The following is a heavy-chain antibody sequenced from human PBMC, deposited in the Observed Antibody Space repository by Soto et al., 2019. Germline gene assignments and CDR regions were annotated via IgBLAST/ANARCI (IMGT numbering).Heavy chain of an antibody. D-gene: IGHD2-15*01. Sequence: GASVKVSCKSSGYTFTVYYMHWVRQTPGQGLEWMGWINPNSGGTNYAQKFQGWVTMTRDTSISTAYMELSRLRSDDTAIYYCPKCGASNTCIPTGFDPWGQGTLVTVSS. J-gene: IGHJ5*02. V-gene: IGHV1-2*04. CDR2: INPNSGGT. CDR3: PKCGASNTCIPTGFDP. CDR1: GYTFTVYY.